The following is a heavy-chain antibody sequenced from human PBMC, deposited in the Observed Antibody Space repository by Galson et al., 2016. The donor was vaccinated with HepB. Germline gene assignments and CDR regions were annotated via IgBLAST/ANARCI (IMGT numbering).Heavy chain of an antibody. V-gene: IGHV3-23*01. CDR3: AKDPGRGSGWFFFDS. CDR1: GFTFSSYT. CDR2: ISGSGSFT. D-gene: IGHD6-19*01. J-gene: IGHJ4*02. Sequence: SLRLSCAASGFTFSSYTMSWVRQAPGMGLEWVSSISGSGSFTYFADSVKGRFTISRDNSKNTLYLQMNSLTAEDTATYYCAKDPGRGSGWFFFDSWGQGTLVTVSS.